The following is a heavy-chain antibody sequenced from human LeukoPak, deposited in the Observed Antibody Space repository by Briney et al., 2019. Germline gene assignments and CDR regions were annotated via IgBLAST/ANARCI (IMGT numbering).Heavy chain of an antibody. Sequence: ASVKVSCKASGYTFTSYGISWVRQAPGQGLEWMGWISAYNGNTNYAQKLQGRVTMTTDTSTSTAYMELRSLRSDDTAVYYCAREAGCGGDCYSREVAADYWGQGTLVTVSS. J-gene: IGHJ4*02. V-gene: IGHV1-18*01. CDR2: ISAYNGNT. CDR1: GYTFTSYG. CDR3: AREAGCGGDCYSREVAADY. D-gene: IGHD2-21*02.